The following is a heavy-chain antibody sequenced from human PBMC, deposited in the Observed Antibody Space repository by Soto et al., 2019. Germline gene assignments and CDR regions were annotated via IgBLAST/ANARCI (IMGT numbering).Heavy chain of an antibody. V-gene: IGHV4-59*01. CDR3: ASGGKWFNP. J-gene: IGHJ5*02. CDR2: MYYNGNI. D-gene: IGHD3-16*01. CDR1: GGSIRNYY. Sequence: LETRSLACSVSGGSIRNYYWTWVRQSPEKGLEWIGYMYYNGNINYNPSLKSRVTISIDASKNQFSLTLKSVTAADTAVYYCASGGKWFNPWGQGVLVTVSS.